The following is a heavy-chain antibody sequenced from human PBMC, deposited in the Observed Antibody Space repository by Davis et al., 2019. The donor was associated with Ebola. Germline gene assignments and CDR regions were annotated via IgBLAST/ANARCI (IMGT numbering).Heavy chain of an antibody. J-gene: IGHJ4*02. CDR1: GGSISSGGYY. Sequence: SETLSLTCTVSGGSISSGGYYWSWIRQHPGKGLEWIGYIYYSGSTYYNPSLKSRVTISVDTSKNQFSLKLSSVTAADTAVYYCARRWVSGSSWVDYWGQGTLVTVSS. V-gene: IGHV4-31*03. CDR2: IYYSGST. CDR3: ARRWVSGSSWVDY. D-gene: IGHD6-13*01.